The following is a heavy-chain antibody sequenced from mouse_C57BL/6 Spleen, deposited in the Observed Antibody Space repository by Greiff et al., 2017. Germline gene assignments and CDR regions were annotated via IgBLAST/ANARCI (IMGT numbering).Heavy chain of an antibody. Sequence: QVQLQQPGAELVKPGASVKLSCKASGYTFTSYWMHWVKQRPGQGLEWIGMIHPNSGSTNYNEKFKSKATLTVDKSSSTAYMQLRSLTSEDSAVYYCARSKGYYYGSSYDAWFAYWGQGTLVTVSA. J-gene: IGHJ3*01. CDR3: ARSKGYYYGSSYDAWFAY. V-gene: IGHV1-64*01. D-gene: IGHD1-1*01. CDR1: GYTFTSYW. CDR2: IHPNSGST.